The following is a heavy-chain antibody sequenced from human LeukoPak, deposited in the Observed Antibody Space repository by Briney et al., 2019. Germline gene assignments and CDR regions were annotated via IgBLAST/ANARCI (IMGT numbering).Heavy chain of an antibody. V-gene: IGHV4-59*12. CDR3: ARGDSSGYKEGTFDY. CDR2: IYHSGST. Sequence: SETLSLTCTVSGGSISSYYWSWIRQPPGKGLEWIGYIYHSGSTYYNPSLKSRVTISVDRSKNQFSLKLSSVTAADTAVYYCARGDSSGYKEGTFDYWGQGTLVTVSS. D-gene: IGHD3-22*01. J-gene: IGHJ4*02. CDR1: GGSISSYY.